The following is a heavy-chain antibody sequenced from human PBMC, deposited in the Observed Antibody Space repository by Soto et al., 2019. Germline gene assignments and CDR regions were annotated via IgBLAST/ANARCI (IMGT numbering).Heavy chain of an antibody. V-gene: IGHV3-74*01. CDR1: GLTFSHHW. D-gene: IGHD5-18*01. CDR2: INGDESTT. J-gene: IGHJ5*02. CDR3: ARDRGYNYGSAFDP. Sequence: PGGSLRLSCAASGLTFSHHWMHWVRQSPGKGLVWVSRINGDESTTDYADSVQGRFAISRDNTKNTLYLQMNSLRDEDTAVYYCARDRGYNYGSAFDPWGQGILVTVSS.